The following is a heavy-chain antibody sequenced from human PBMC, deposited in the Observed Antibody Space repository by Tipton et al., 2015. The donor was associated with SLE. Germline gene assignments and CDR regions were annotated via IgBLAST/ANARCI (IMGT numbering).Heavy chain of an antibody. D-gene: IGHD3-9*01. V-gene: IGHV4-39*01. CDR2: IYYSGSK. CDR3: ARLVGAYDILTGYYQRYFDY. Sequence: LRLSCTVSGDSISSSSNYWGWIRQPPGKGLVGIGSIYYSGSKYYNPSLKSRVTISVDTSKNQFSLKVSSVTAADTAVYYCARLVGAYDILTGYYQRYFDYWGQGTLVTVSS. J-gene: IGHJ4*02. CDR1: GDSISSSSNY.